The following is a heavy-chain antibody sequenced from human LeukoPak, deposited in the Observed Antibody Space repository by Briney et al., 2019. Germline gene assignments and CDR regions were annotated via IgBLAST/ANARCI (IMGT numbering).Heavy chain of an antibody. J-gene: IGHJ6*03. CDR3: VKDRYGGYDLVYYMDV. D-gene: IGHD5-12*01. CDR2: ISSTGGSK. Sequence: GVSLRLSCAASGFTFDDYGMSWVRQAPGKGLEWVSGISSTGGSKHYADSVKGRFNISRDNSKNTLYLQMNSLRAEDSALYYCVKDRYGGYDLVYYMDVWGKGTTVTISS. CDR1: GFTFDDYG. V-gene: IGHV3-23*01.